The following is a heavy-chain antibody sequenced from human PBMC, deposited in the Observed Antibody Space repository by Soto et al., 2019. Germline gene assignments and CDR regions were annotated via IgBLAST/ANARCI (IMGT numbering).Heavy chain of an antibody. CDR1: GFTFSSYS. Sequence: PGGSLRLSCAASGFTFSSYSMNWVRQAPGKGLEWVSSISSSSSYIYYADSVKGRFTISRDNAKNSLYLQMNSLRAEDTAVYYCAKDSWELHPAESFQHWGQGTLVTVSS. D-gene: IGHD1-26*01. V-gene: IGHV3-21*01. CDR3: AKDSWELHPAESFQH. J-gene: IGHJ1*01. CDR2: ISSSSSYI.